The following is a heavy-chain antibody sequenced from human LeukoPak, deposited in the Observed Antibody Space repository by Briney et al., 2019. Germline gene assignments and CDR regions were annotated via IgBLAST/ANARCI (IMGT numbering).Heavy chain of an antibody. J-gene: IGHJ3*02. CDR3: ARLSSSGWVDDDAFDI. D-gene: IGHD6-19*01. CDR1: GYSFTSYW. CDR2: IYPGDSDT. Sequence: GESLKISCKGSGYSFTSYWIGWVRQMPGKGLEWMGIIYPGDSDTRYSPSFQGQVTISADKSISTAYLQWSSLKASDTAMYYCARLSSSGWVDDDAFDIWGQGTMVTVSS. V-gene: IGHV5-51*01.